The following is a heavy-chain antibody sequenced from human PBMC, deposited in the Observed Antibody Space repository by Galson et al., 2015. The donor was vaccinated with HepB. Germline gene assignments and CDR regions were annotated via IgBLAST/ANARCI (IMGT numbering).Heavy chain of an antibody. J-gene: IGHJ4*02. V-gene: IGHV3-15*01. CDR1: GFTFSNAW. CDR3: TKEQQRVLLF. D-gene: IGHD6-13*01. Sequence: SLRLSCAASGFTFSNAWMSWVRQAPGKGLEWVGRIKSKTDGGKTDYATPVKARSSISRNQSKNTLYLQMNSMKTEDTAVYYSTKEQQRVLLFWGQGTMVTVSS. CDR2: IKSKTDGGKT.